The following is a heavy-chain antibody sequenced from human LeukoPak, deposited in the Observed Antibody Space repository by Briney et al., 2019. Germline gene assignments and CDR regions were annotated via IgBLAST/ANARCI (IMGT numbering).Heavy chain of an antibody. CDR1: GFTFSRSA. V-gene: IGHV3-23*01. D-gene: IGHD2-15*01. CDR3: AKQLGYCSDGSCYFPY. Sequence: GGSLRLSCAASGFTFSRSAMSWVRQAPGKGLEWVSAISNNGGYTYYADSVQGRFTISRDNSKSTLCLQMDSLRAEDTAVYYCAKQLGYCSDGSCYFPYWGQGILVTVSS. J-gene: IGHJ4*02. CDR2: ISNNGGYT.